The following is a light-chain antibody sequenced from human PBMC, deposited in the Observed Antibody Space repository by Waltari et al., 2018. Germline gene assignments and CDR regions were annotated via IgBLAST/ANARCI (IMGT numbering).Light chain of an antibody. CDR1: NRDVGGYNQ. CDR2: DVT. CDR3: SSFTYRTTLF. V-gene: IGLV2-14*03. J-gene: IGLJ2*01. Sequence: QSALTQPASVSGSPGQSITISCTGTNRDVGGYNQVSWYQYLPGKAPKLLIYDVTKSPSGLSDLFSGSTSGATSSLTISALHAEDQADYYCSSFTYRTTLFFGGGTKLAFL.